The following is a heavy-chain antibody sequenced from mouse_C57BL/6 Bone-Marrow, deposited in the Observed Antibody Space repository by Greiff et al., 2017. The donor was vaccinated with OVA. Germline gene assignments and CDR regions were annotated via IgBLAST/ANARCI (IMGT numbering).Heavy chain of an antibody. Sequence: VQLQQSGPELVKPGASVKLSCKASGYTFTSYDINWVKQRPGQGLEWIGWIYPRDGSTKYNEKFKGKATLTVDTSSSTAYMELHSLTSEDSAVYFCEGYGSSFNWYFDVWGTGTTVTVSS. CDR1: GYTFTSYD. CDR2: IYPRDGST. CDR3: EGYGSSFNWYFDV. D-gene: IGHD1-1*01. V-gene: IGHV1-85*01. J-gene: IGHJ1*03.